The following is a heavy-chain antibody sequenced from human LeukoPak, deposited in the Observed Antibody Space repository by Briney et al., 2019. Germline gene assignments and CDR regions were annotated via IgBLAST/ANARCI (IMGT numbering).Heavy chain of an antibody. D-gene: IGHD1-26*01. Sequence: GGSLRLSCAASGFTFSSYAMSWVRQAPGKGLEWVSAISGSGGSTYYADSVKGRFTISRDNSKNTLYLQMNSPRAEDTAVYYCAKDPYSGSYYDYWGQGTLVTVSS. CDR3: AKDPYSGSYYDY. CDR2: ISGSGGST. J-gene: IGHJ4*02. V-gene: IGHV3-23*01. CDR1: GFTFSSYA.